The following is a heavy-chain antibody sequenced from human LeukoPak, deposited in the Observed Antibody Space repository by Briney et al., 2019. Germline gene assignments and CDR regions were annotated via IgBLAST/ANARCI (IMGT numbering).Heavy chain of an antibody. Sequence: GESLKISCKGSGYRFTNYWIGWVRQMPGKGLEWIGIIYHGDSDTSYSPSFQGQVTISADKSVSTAYLQWSSLKASDTALYYCARHNERGRREFDSWGQGTLVTVSS. CDR2: IYHGDSDT. CDR1: GYRFTNYW. CDR3: ARHNERGRREFDS. J-gene: IGHJ5*01. D-gene: IGHD2-8*01. V-gene: IGHV5-51*01.